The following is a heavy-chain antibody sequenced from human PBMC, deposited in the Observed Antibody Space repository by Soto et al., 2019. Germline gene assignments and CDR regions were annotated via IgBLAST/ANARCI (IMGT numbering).Heavy chain of an antibody. CDR2: INSRGTYT. CDR3: ACVAPTILGAQLHQNLVDV. Sequence: QVQLVQSGGGLVEPGGSLRLSCAASGFKFPDYHMTWIRQAQGKGLEWISYINSRGTYTTYADSVRGRFTVSRDNAKNSLYLQMDSLTGEDTAVYYCACVAPTILGAQLHQNLVDVWGQGNMVTV. V-gene: IGHV3-11*06. D-gene: IGHD3-3*01. J-gene: IGHJ6*02. CDR1: GFKFPDYH.